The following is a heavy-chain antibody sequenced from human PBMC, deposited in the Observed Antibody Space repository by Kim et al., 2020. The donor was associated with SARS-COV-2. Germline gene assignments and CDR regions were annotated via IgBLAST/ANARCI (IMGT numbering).Heavy chain of an antibody. D-gene: IGHD2-2*02. J-gene: IGHJ5*02. CDR2: INAGNGNT. CDR3: AIGVGYCSSTSCYTGSWFDP. CDR1: GYTFTSYA. Sequence: ASVKVSCKPSGYTFTSYAMHWVRQAPGQRLEWMGWINAGNGNTKYSQKFQGRVTITRDTSASTAYMELSSLRSEDTAVYYCAIGVGYCSSTSCYTGSWFDPWGQGTLVTVSS. V-gene: IGHV1-3*01.